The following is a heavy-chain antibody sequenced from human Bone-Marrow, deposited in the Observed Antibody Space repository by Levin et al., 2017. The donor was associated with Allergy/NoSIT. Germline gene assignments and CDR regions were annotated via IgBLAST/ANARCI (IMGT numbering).Heavy chain of an antibody. D-gene: IGHD2-2*01. CDR2: MNPNSGNT. CDR3: ARGYRPFLSSSTSCYFDY. J-gene: IGHJ4*02. V-gene: IGHV1-8*01. Sequence: GESLKISCKASGYTFTSYDINWVRQATGQGLEWMGWMNPNSGNTGYAQKFQGRVTMTRNTSISTAYMELSSLRSEDTAVYYCARGYRPFLSSSTSCYFDYWGQGTLVTVSS. CDR1: GYTFTSYD.